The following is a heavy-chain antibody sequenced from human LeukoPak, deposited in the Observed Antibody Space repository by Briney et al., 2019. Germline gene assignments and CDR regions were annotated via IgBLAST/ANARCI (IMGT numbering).Heavy chain of an antibody. CDR2: ISASGSST. CDR1: GLAFSTYS. CDR3: AKYTSGTSYRGLDQ. J-gene: IGHJ4*01. Sequence: GGSLRLSCAASGLAFSTYSMSWVRQAPGKGLYWVSGISASGSSTYYADSVKGRFTISRDNSKNTLYLQMNSLRAEDSAVYYCAKYTSGTSYRGLDQWGHGTLVTVSS. D-gene: IGHD3-10*01. V-gene: IGHV3-23*01.